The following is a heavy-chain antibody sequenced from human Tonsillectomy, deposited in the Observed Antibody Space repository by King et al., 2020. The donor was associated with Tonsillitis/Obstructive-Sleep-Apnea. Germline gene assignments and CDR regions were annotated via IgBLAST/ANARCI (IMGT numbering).Heavy chain of an antibody. CDR2: INTENYI. J-gene: IGHJ4*02. V-gene: IGHV3-21*01. CDR1: GFAFSSYS. Sequence: VQLVESGGGLVKPGGSLRLSCAASGFAFSSYSMSWVRQAPGKGLEWVSTINTENYIYYAGSVKGRLTISRDNAKNSLYLHMDSLGAEDTAGYYCARDSSGWSRDYWGQGTLVTVSS. D-gene: IGHD6-19*01. CDR3: ARDSSGWSRDY.